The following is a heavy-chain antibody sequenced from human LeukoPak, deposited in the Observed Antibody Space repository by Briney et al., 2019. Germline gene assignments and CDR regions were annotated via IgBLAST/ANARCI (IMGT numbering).Heavy chain of an antibody. CDR2: IRSKVHGGTI. V-gene: IGHV3-49*04. Sequence: GGSLSLSCTAPGFTFGDYAMSWVRQAPGKGLEWVGFIRSKVHGGTIEYAAAVKGRFTISRDDSKNIAYLQMNSLKTDDTAVYFCSRDNYYDSSVYSKYYFDYWGQGTLVTVSS. CDR3: SRDNYYDSSVYSKYYFDY. CDR1: GFTFGDYA. D-gene: IGHD3-22*01. J-gene: IGHJ4*02.